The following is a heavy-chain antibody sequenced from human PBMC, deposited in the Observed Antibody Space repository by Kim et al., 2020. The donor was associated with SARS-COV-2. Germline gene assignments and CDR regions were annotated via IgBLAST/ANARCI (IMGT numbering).Heavy chain of an antibody. CDR2: IYTSGST. D-gene: IGHD6-6*01. Sequence: SETLSLTCTVSGGSISSGSYYWSWIRQPAGKGLEWIGRIYTSGSTNYNPSLKSRVTISVDTSKNQFSLKLSSVTAADTAVYYCASGLVWGDWEYYFDYWGQGTLVTVSS. V-gene: IGHV4-61*02. CDR1: GGSISSGSYY. CDR3: ASGLVWGDWEYYFDY. J-gene: IGHJ4*02.